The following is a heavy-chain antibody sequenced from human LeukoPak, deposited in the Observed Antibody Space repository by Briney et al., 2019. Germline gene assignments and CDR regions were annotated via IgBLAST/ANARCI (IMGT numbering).Heavy chain of an antibody. CDR2: IRYDGFNR. CDR1: GFTFSNYG. Sequence: GGSLRLSCAASGFTFSNYGMHWVRQAPGKGLEWVASIRYDGFNRYYADSLKGRFTISRDNSKNTLYLQMNSLRAEDTAVYYCAKKTIVGATVDAFDIWGQGTMVIVSS. J-gene: IGHJ3*02. CDR3: AKKTIVGATVDAFDI. V-gene: IGHV3-30*02. D-gene: IGHD1-26*01.